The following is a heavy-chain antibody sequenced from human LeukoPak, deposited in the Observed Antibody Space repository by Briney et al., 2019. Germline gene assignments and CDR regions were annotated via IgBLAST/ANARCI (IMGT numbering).Heavy chain of an antibody. Sequence: PGGSLRLSCAASGFTVSSNYMGWVRQAPGKGLEWVSAISGSGGSTYYADSVKGRFTISRDNSKNTLYLQMNSLRAEDTAVYYCAKGAEAYCGGDCSDAFDIWGQGTMVTVSS. D-gene: IGHD2-21*02. CDR3: AKGAEAYCGGDCSDAFDI. CDR1: GFTVSSNY. J-gene: IGHJ3*02. V-gene: IGHV3-23*01. CDR2: ISGSGGST.